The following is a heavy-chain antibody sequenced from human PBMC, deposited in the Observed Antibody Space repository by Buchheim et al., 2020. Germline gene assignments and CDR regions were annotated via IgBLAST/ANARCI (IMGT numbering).Heavy chain of an antibody. CDR3: ARHGMVQGPAYYYYGMDV. V-gene: IGHV4-39*01. CDR1: GGSISSSSYY. Sequence: QLQLQESGPGLVKPSETLSLTCTVSGGSISSSSYYWGWIRQSPGKGLEWIGSIYYSGSTYYNPSLKSRVTISVDTSKNQFSLKLSSVTAADTAVYYCARHGMVQGPAYYYYGMDVWGQGTT. J-gene: IGHJ6*02. D-gene: IGHD3-10*01. CDR2: IYYSGST.